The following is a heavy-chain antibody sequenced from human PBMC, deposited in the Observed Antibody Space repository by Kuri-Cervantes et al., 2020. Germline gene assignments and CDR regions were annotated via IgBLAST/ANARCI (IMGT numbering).Heavy chain of an antibody. CDR3: TTDGYTVTYTYYYYGMDV. J-gene: IGHJ6*02. CDR1: GFTFSSYG. D-gene: IGHD4-17*01. Sequence: LSLTCAASGFTFSSYGMHWVRQAPGKGLEWVAVIWYDGSNKYYADSVKGRFTISRDDSKNTLYLQMNSLKTEDTAVYYCTTDGYTVTYTYYYYGMDVWGQGTTVTVSS. V-gene: IGHV3-33*01. CDR2: IWYDGSNK.